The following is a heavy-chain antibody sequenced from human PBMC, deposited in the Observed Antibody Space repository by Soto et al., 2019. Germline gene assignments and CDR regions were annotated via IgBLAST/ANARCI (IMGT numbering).Heavy chain of an antibody. D-gene: IGHD4-17*01. CDR3: ARDPDDYGDYRGAFDI. V-gene: IGHV1-69*13. J-gene: IGHJ3*02. Sequence: SVKVSCKASGGTFSSYAISWVRQAPGQGLEWMGGIIPIFGTANYAQKFQGRVTITADESTSTAYMELSSLRSEDTAVYYCARDPDDYGDYRGAFDIWGQGTMVTVSS. CDR1: GGTFSSYA. CDR2: IIPIFGTA.